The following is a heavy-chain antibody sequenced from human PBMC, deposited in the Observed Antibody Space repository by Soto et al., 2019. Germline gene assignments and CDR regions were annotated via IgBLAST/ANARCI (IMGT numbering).Heavy chain of an antibody. CDR1: GFTFSSYS. CDR2: IISSSTTI. Sequence: EMQLVESGGGLVKRGGSLRLSCAASGFTFSSYSMNWARQAPGKGLEWIAYIISSSTTIFYADSVKGRFTISRDNAKSSLYLQMNSLRDEDTAVYYCARDNGMAGSFDPWGQGTLVTVSS. CDR3: ARDNGMAGSFDP. V-gene: IGHV3-48*02. D-gene: IGHD2-8*01. J-gene: IGHJ5*02.